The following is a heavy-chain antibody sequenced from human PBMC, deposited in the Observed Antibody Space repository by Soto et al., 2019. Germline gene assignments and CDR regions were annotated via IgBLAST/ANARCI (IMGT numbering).Heavy chain of an antibody. D-gene: IGHD3-22*01. V-gene: IGHV4-61*01. J-gene: IGHJ4*02. CDR1: GGSVRSGSYY. CDR2: MYRSGTT. CDR3: ARDSSGRHDY. Sequence: SETLSLTCSVSGGSVRSGSYYWTWIRQPPGNGLEWIGYMYRSGTTNYNASLKSRVTISIDTSKNQFFLKLNSVTAADTAVYYRARDSSGRHDYWGQGTLVTVSS.